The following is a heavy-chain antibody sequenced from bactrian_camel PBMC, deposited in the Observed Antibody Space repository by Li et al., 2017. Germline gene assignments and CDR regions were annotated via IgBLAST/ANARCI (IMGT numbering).Heavy chain of an antibody. CDR2: IHKDGTT. D-gene: IGHD4*01. CDR3: AADDHPFFACYANTIAYAHTY. V-gene: IGHV3S53*01. Sequence: HVQLVESGGGSVQAGGSLRLSCSASGYVCMGWYRQTPGNERDGLATIHKDGTTSYADSAKGRFTISVDNANNKLYLDVNDLKPEDTARYICAADDHPFFACYANTIAYAHTYWGQGTQVTVS. CDR1: GYVC. J-gene: IGHJ4*01.